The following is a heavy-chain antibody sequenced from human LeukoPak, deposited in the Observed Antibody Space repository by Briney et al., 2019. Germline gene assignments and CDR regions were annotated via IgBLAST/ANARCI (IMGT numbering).Heavy chain of an antibody. J-gene: IGHJ4*02. D-gene: IGHD3-10*01. Sequence: GGSLRLSCAASGFTFSNAWMSWVRQAPGKGLEWVGRIKSKTDGGTTDYAAPVKGRFTISRDDPKNTLYLQMNSLKTEDTAVYYCTTDLWFGELSVDYWGQGTLVTVSS. CDR3: TTDLWFGELSVDY. CDR2: IKSKTDGGTT. CDR1: GFTFSNAW. V-gene: IGHV3-15*01.